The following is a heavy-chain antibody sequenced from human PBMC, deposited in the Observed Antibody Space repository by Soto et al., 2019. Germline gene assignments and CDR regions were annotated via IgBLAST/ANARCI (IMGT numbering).Heavy chain of an antibody. Sequence: EVQLVESGGGLVQPGGSLKLSFAASGFTFSSFEMNWVRQAPGKGLEWVSYISNSGRIIYYADSVKGRFTISRDDAKNSLYLQMNSLRAEDTAVYYCAREWGTSIAAAFDYWGQGTLVTVSS. CDR3: AREWGTSIAAAFDY. CDR1: GFTFSSFE. V-gene: IGHV3-48*03. CDR2: ISNSGRII. D-gene: IGHD6-6*01. J-gene: IGHJ4*02.